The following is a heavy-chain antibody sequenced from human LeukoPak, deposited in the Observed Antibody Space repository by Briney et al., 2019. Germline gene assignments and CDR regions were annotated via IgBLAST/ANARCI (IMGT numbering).Heavy chain of an antibody. Sequence: ASVKVSCKASGYTFTSYDINWVRQATGQGLEWMGWMNPNSGNTGYAQKFQGRVTMTRNTSISTAYMELSSLRSEDTAVYYCARGSGYYYVMNWFDPWGQGTLVIVSS. D-gene: IGHD3-22*01. J-gene: IGHJ5*02. V-gene: IGHV1-8*01. CDR3: ARGSGYYYVMNWFDP. CDR2: MNPNSGNT. CDR1: GYTFTSYD.